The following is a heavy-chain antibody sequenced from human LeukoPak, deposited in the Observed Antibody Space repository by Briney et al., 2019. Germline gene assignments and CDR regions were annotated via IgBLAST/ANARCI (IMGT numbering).Heavy chain of an antibody. J-gene: IGHJ4*02. V-gene: IGHV4-39*07. CDR1: GGSISSSSYY. Sequence: SETLSLTCTVSGGSISSSSYYWGWIRQPPGKGLEWIGSIYYSGSTYYNPSLKSRVTISVDTSKNQFSLKLSSVTAADTAVYYCARVGEVRGFLIDYWGQGTLVTVSS. CDR3: ARVGEVRGFLIDY. CDR2: IYYSGST. D-gene: IGHD3-10*01.